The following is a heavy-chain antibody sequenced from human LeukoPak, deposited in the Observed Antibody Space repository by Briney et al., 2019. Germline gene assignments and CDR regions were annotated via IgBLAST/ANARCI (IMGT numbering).Heavy chain of an antibody. CDR3: AKGLLWFGELLAPDDGFDI. D-gene: IGHD3-10*01. CDR2: ISSSGGTI. J-gene: IGHJ3*02. Sequence: AGGSLRLSCAASRFTFTNYEMSWVRQAPGKGLEWVSYISSSGGTIYYADSVKGRFTISRDNAKNSLYLQMNSLTAEDTALYYCAKGLLWFGELLAPDDGFDIWGQGTMVTVSS. CDR1: RFTFTNYE. V-gene: IGHV3-48*03.